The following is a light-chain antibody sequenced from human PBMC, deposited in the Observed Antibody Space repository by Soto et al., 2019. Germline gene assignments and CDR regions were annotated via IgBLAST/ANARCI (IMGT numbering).Light chain of an antibody. CDR1: QGIDSS. Sequence: ILLTQSPSSLSASVGDRVTITCRASQGIDSSFAWYQQKPGKAPKLLIYAASSLQSGLPSRFSGSGSGTDFNLTISSLQPEDFATYCCQQLHDYPITCGQGTRLEI. CDR3: QQLHDYPIT. CDR2: AAS. V-gene: IGKV1-9*01. J-gene: IGKJ5*01.